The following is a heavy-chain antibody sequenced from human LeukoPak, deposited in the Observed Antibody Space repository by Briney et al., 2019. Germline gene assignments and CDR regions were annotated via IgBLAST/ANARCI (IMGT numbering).Heavy chain of an antibody. CDR1: GGSFSGYY. J-gene: IGHJ3*02. CDR3: ARPRTRITMIGDDAFDI. CDR2: IYYSGST. D-gene: IGHD3-22*01. Sequence: SETLSLTCAVYGGSFSGYYWSWIRQPPGKGLEWIGYIYYSGSTNYNPSLKSRVTISVDTSKNQFSLKLSSVTAADTAVYYCARPRTRITMIGDDAFDIWGQGTMVTVSS. V-gene: IGHV4-59*08.